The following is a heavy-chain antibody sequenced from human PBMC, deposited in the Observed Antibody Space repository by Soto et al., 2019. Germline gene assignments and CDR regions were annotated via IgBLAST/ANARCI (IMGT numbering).Heavy chain of an antibody. CDR3: AREPNESYYFDY. V-gene: IGHV1-46*01. D-gene: IGHD5-18*01. CDR1: GYTFTNYY. J-gene: IGHJ4*02. CDR2: IRPRGGRT. Sequence: QVHLVQSGAEVKKPGASVKVSCKASGYTFTNYYIHWVRQAPGQGLEWLGIIRPRGGRTEYAQRFQGRVTMTRDTSTSTVYMELTSLPSEDTAVYYCAREPNESYYFDYWGQGTLVTVSS.